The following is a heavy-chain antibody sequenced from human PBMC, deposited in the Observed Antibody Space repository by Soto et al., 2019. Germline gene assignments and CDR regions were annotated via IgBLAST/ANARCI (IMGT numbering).Heavy chain of an antibody. J-gene: IGHJ6*02. CDR2: IYLGDSDT. CDR1: GYSFTTYW. D-gene: IGHD4-17*01. CDR3: ARHPVSGDYAGFVV. Sequence: RGESLKISCKGSGYSFTTYWIGWVREMPGKGLEWMGIIYLGDSDTRYSPSFQGQVTISADKSISTAFLQWSSLKASDTAMYYCARHPVSGDYAGFVVWGQGTTVTVSS. V-gene: IGHV5-51*01.